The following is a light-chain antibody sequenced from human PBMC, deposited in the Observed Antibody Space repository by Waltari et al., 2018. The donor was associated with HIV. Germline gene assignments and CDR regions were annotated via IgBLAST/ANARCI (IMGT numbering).Light chain of an antibody. CDR1: QSVGNF. CDR2: YAS. Sequence: EIVLTQSPETLSLSPGERATLSCRASQSVGNFLAWYQQKPGQAPRLLVYYASNRATGIPARFSGSGSGTDFTLTISRLEAEDFAVYYCQQRSSWPPSITFGQGTRLEIK. V-gene: IGKV3-11*01. CDR3: QQRSSWPPSIT. J-gene: IGKJ5*01.